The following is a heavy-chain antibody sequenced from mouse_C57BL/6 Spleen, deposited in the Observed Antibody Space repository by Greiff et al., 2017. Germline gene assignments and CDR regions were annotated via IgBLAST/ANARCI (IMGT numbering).Heavy chain of an antibody. J-gene: IGHJ3*01. D-gene: IGHD2-5*01. CDR3: AREYYSNYDWFAY. V-gene: IGHV14-2*01. CDR1: GFNIKDYH. CDR2: IDPEDGET. Sequence: EVKLMESGAELVKPGASVKLSCTASGFNIKDYHMHWVKQRTEQGLEWIGRIDPEDGETKYAPKFQGKATITADTSSNTAYLQLSSLTSEDTAVYYCAREYYSNYDWFAYWGQGTLVTVSA.